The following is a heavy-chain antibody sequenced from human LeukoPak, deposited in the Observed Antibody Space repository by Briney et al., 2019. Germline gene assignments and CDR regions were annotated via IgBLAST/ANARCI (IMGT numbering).Heavy chain of an antibody. V-gene: IGHV3-73*01. Sequence: GGSLRLSCAASGFPFSGYSMHWVRQAAGKGLEWVARIRSQAYNYATTYAASPKGTFTTSRDDSMQTAYLQMNSLKTEDTAVYYCTTSALGYKYRYDYGGQGPLATVSP. CDR1: GFPFSGYS. CDR3: TTSALGYKYRYDY. J-gene: IGHJ4*02. CDR2: IRSQAYNYAT. D-gene: IGHD3-16*02.